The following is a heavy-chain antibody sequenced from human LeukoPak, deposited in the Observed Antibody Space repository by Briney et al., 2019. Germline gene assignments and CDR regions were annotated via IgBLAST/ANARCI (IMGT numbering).Heavy chain of an antibody. CDR3: ARHVPVGGVIIYPIDY. V-gene: IGHV3-7*01. Sequence: GGSLRLSCVASGFIFSSYWMTWVRLAPGKGLEWVANIKHDGSEKYYLDSVKGRFTTSRDNAKNSLYLQMNSLRAEDTAIYYCARHVPVGGVIIYPIDYWGQGTLVTVSS. J-gene: IGHJ4*02. CDR1: GFIFSSYW. CDR2: IKHDGSEK. D-gene: IGHD3-10*01.